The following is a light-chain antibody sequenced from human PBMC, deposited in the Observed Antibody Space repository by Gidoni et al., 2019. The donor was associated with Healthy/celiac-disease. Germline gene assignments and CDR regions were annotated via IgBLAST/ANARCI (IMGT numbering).Light chain of an antibody. J-gene: IGKJ3*01. CDR1: QGISSY. Sequence: AIRLTQSPSSFSASTGDRVTITFRASQGISSYLAWYQQKPGKAPKLLIYAASTLQSGVPSRFSGSGSGTDFTLTISCLQSEDFATYYCQQYYSYPFTFGPGTKMDIK. CDR2: AAS. V-gene: IGKV1-8*01. CDR3: QQYYSYPFT.